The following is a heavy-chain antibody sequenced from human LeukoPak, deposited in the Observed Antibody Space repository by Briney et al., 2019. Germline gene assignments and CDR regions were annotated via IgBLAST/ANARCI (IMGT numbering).Heavy chain of an antibody. Sequence: GASVKVSCKASGYTFTGYYMHWVRQAPGQGLEWMGWINPNSGGTNYAQKFQGRVTMTRDTSISTAYMELSRLRSDDTAVYYCARERITMVRGAKSNWFDPWAREPWSPSPQ. CDR3: ARERITMVRGAKSNWFDP. J-gene: IGHJ5*02. CDR1: GYTFTGYY. D-gene: IGHD3-10*01. V-gene: IGHV1-2*02. CDR2: INPNSGGT.